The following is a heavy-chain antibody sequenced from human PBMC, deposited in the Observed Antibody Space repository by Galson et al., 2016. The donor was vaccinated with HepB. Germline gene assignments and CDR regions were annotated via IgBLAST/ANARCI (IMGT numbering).Heavy chain of an antibody. J-gene: IGHJ5*02. Sequence: SLRLSCAVSGLTVGGNYMSWVRQAPGKGLEWVSSIFSGGGTYYADSLKGRVTISRDNSKNTLYLQMNNLRFDDTAVYYCARFGGATGGDRLDPWGQGTRVTVSS. CDR1: GLTVGGNY. CDR2: IFSGGGT. V-gene: IGHV3-53*01. CDR3: ARFGGATGGDRLDP. D-gene: IGHD2-8*02.